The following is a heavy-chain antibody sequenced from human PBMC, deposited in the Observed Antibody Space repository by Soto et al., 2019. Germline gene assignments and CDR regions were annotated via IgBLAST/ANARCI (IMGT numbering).Heavy chain of an antibody. CDR3: ASVERFGGYCYWYNCFDP. Sequence: QVQLVQSGAEVKKPGASVKVSCKASGYTFTSYGISWVRQAPGQGLEWMGWISAYNGNTNYAQKLQGRDTMTTDTSTSTAYMELRSLRSDDTAVYYCASVERFGGYCYWYNCFDPWCQGTLVTVSS. J-gene: IGHJ5*02. CDR1: GYTFTSYG. D-gene: IGHD2-21*01. CDR2: ISAYNGNT. V-gene: IGHV1-18*01.